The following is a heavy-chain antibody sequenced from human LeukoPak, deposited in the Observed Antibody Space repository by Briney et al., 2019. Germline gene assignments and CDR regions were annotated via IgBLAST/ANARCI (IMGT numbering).Heavy chain of an antibody. D-gene: IGHD2-2*01. CDR2: IYTSGST. CDR1: GGSISSGSYY. CDR3: ARHEVVVPAAPPRAFDY. V-gene: IGHV4-61*02. J-gene: IGHJ4*02. Sequence: PSETLSLTCTVSGGSISSGSYYWSWIRQPAGKGLEWIGRIYTSGSTNYNPSLKSRVTISVDTSKNQFSLKLSSVTAADTAVYYCARHEVVVPAAPPRAFDYWGQGTLVTVSS.